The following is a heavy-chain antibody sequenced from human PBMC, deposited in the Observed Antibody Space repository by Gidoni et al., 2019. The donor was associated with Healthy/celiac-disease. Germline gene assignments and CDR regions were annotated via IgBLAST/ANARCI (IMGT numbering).Heavy chain of an antibody. Sequence: QVQLQESGPGLVKPSETLSLTCTVSGGSVSSGSYYWSWIRQPPGKGLEWIGYIYYSGSTNYNPSLKSRVTISVDTSKNQFSLKLSPVTAADTAVYYCARGTVAGLDYWGQGTLVTVSS. CDR2: IYYSGST. V-gene: IGHV4-61*01. CDR1: GGSVSSGSYY. D-gene: IGHD6-19*01. J-gene: IGHJ4*02. CDR3: ARGTVAGLDY.